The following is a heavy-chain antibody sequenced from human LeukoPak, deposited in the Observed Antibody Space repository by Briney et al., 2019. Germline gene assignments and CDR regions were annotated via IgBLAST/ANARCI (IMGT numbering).Heavy chain of an antibody. Sequence: PSETLSLTCTVSGGSISSYYWSWIRQPPGKGLEWIGFIYYSGITYYNPSLKSRLTISVDASKNQFSLKLTSVTAADTALYYCAHYYYDSSGYYAFDIWGQGTMVTVSS. CDR1: GGSISSYY. D-gene: IGHD3-22*01. J-gene: IGHJ3*02. CDR2: IYYSGIT. V-gene: IGHV4-59*08. CDR3: AHYYYDSSGYYAFDI.